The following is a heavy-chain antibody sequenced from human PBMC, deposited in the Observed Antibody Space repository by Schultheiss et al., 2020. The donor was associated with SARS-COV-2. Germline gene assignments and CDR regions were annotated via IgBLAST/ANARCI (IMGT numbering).Heavy chain of an antibody. Sequence: GGSLRLSCKGSGYSFTSYWISWVRQMPGKGLEWMGIIYPRDSDTRYSPSFQGQVTISADKSISTAYLQWSSLKASDTAMYYCARPSLDRIRAFDIWGQGTMVTVSS. CDR1: GYSFTSYW. CDR2: IYPRDSDT. D-gene: IGHD3-9*01. J-gene: IGHJ3*02. CDR3: ARPSLDRIRAFDI. V-gene: IGHV5-51*01.